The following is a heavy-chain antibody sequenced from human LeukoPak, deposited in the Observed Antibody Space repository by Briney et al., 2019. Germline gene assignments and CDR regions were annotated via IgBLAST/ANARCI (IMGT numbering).Heavy chain of an antibody. CDR2: IIPILGIA. Sequence: VASVKVSCKASGGTFSSYAISWVRQAPGQGLEWMGRIIPILGIANYAQKFQGRVTITADKSTSTAYMELSSLRSEDTAVYYCARGLATMVRGVRLYYGMDVWGQGTTVTVSS. J-gene: IGHJ6*02. V-gene: IGHV1-69*04. D-gene: IGHD3-10*01. CDR3: ARGLATMVRGVRLYYGMDV. CDR1: GGTFSSYA.